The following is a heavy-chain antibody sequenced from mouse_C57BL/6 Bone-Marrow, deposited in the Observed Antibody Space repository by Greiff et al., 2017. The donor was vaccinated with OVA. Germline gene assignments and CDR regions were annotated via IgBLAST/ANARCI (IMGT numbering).Heavy chain of an antibody. CDR3: ARRVWDGYSYWYFDV. CDR1: GYTFTDHT. CDR2: IYPRDGST. D-gene: IGHD2-3*01. Sequence: QVQLQQPGAELVKPGASVKISCKVSGYTFTDHTIHWMKQRPEQGLEWIGYIYPRDGSTKYNEKFKGKATLTADKSSSTAYMQLNSLTSEDSAVYFCARRVWDGYSYWYFDVWGTGTTVTVSS. V-gene: IGHV1-78*01. J-gene: IGHJ1*03.